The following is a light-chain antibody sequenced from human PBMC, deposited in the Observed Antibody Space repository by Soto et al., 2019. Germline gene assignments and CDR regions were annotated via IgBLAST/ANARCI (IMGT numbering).Light chain of an antibody. V-gene: IGLV1-44*01. CDR1: SSNIGTDT. Sequence: QSVLTQPPSASGTPGQRVTISCSGSSSNIGTDTVNWYQHLPGAAPKLLIYNNNKRPSGVPDRFSGSRSGTSASLAISGLQSEDEADYYCAAWDDSLNGVVFGVGTKLTVL. CDR3: AAWDDSLNGVV. CDR2: NNN. J-gene: IGLJ3*02.